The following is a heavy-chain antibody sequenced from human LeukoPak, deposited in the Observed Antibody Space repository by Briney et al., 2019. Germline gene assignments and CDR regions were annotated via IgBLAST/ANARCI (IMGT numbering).Heavy chain of an antibody. V-gene: IGHV1-69*06. Sequence: SVKVSCKASGYTFTSYDISWVRQAPGQGLEWMGRIIPIFGTTNYAQKFQGRVTITADKSTSTAYMDLSSLRSEDTAVYYCARGPDCGGGSCYPYFDNWGQGTLVTVSS. D-gene: IGHD2-15*01. CDR1: GYTFTSYD. J-gene: IGHJ4*02. CDR3: ARGPDCGGGSCYPYFDN. CDR2: IIPIFGTT.